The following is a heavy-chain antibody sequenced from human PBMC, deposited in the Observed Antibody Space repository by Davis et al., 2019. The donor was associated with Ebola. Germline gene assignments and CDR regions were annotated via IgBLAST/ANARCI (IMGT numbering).Heavy chain of an antibody. CDR3: ARRLGYCTNGVCASGGWFDP. CDR2: IYYSGST. CDR1: GGSISSYY. J-gene: IGHJ5*02. Sequence: SETLSLTCTVSGGSISSYYWSWIRQPPGKGLEWIGYIYYSGSTNYNPSLKSRVTISVDKSKNQFSLKLSSVTAADTAVYYCARRLGYCTNGVCASGGWFDPWGQGTLVTVSS. D-gene: IGHD2-8*01. V-gene: IGHV4-59*12.